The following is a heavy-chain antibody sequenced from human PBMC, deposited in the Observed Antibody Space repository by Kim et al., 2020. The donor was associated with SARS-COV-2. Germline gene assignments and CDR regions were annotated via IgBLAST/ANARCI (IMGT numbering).Heavy chain of an antibody. CDR2: IYSGDNT. V-gene: IGHV3-53*01. CDR1: GFTVSNNY. CDR3: ASGRATIT. Sequence: GGSLRLSCAASGFTVSNNYMSWVRQAPGKGLEWVSVIYSGDNTYYIDAVEDRITISRDNSKNTLYLQMDSRGANDTAVYYCASGRATITWGQGTLVTVSS. D-gene: IGHD3-10*01. J-gene: IGHJ5*02.